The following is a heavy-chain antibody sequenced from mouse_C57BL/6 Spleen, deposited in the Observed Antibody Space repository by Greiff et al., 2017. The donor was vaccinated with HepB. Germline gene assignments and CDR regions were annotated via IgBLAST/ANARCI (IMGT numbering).Heavy chain of an antibody. CDR2: IDPSDSET. CDR3: AKREYFDV. V-gene: IGHV1-52*01. Sequence: QVQLQQPGAELVRPGSSVKLSCKASGYTFTSYWMHWVKQRPIQGLEWIGNIDPSDSETNYNQKFKDKATLTVDKSSSTAYMQLSSLTSEDAAVYYCAKREYFDVWGTGTTVTVSS. J-gene: IGHJ1*03. CDR1: GYTFTSYW.